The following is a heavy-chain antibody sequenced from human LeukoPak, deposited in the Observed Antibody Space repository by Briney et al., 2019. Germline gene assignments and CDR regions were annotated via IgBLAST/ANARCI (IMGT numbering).Heavy chain of an antibody. CDR2: INPNSGGT. CDR1: GYTFTGYY. J-gene: IGHJ4*02. V-gene: IGHV1-2*02. Sequence: GASVKVSCKASGYTFTGYYMHWVRQAPGQGREWMGWINPNSGGTNYAQKFQGRVTMTRDTSISTAYMELSRLRSDDTAVYYCARDSEMVATMYFDYWGQGTLVTVSS. CDR3: ARDSEMVATMYFDY. D-gene: IGHD5-12*01.